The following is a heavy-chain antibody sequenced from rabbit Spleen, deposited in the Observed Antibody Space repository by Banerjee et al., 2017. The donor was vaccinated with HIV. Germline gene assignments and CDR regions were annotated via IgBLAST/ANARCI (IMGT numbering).Heavy chain of an antibody. V-gene: IGHV1S64*01. J-gene: IGHJ4*01. Sequence: QSLEESGGRLVKPDETLTLTCTVSGIDLSSNGMSWVRQAPGKGLEWIAYINPGSGSAYYASWVNGRFTISSDNAQNTVDLQMNSLTPADTATYFCARAWSTTGGAYATLFNLWGPGTLVTVS. D-gene: IGHD6-1*01. CDR3: ARAWSTTGGAYATLFNL. CDR2: INPGSGSA. CDR1: GIDLSSNG.